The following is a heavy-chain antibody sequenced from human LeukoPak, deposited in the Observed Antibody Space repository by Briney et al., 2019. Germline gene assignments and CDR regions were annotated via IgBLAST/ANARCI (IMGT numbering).Heavy chain of an antibody. V-gene: IGHV3-23*01. D-gene: IGHD4-23*01. J-gene: IGHJ1*01. CDR3: AQGSYGDYGGQLQN. Sequence: PGGSLRLSCAASGFTFSSFAMSWVRQAPGKGLAWVSAISVDGSMGHYSDSVKGRFPISRDNSKNTLYLQMDSLRAEDTALYYCAQGSYGDYGGQLQNWGQGTLVTVSS. CDR1: GFTFSSFA. CDR2: ISVDGSMG.